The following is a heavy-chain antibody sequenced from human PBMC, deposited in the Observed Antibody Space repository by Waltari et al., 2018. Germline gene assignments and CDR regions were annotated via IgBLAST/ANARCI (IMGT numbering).Heavy chain of an antibody. CDR1: GGSISSGDYY. Sequence: QVQLQESGPGLVKPSQTLSLTCTVSGGSISSGDYYWSWIRQPPGKGLEWIGYIYYSGSTYYNPSLKSRVTISVDTSMNQFSLKLSSVTAADTAVYYCARVADYDFWSGYYEDYWGQGTLVTVSS. J-gene: IGHJ4*02. CDR3: ARVADYDFWSGYYEDY. V-gene: IGHV4-30-4*08. CDR2: IYYSGST. D-gene: IGHD3-3*01.